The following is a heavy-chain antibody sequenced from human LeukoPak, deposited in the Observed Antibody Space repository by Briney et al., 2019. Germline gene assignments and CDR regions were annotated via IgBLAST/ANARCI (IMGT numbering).Heavy chain of an antibody. J-gene: IGHJ4*02. V-gene: IGHV1-46*01. CDR1: GYTFTSYY. Sequence: GASVKVSCNPSGYTFTSYYIHWVRRAPGQGPEWMGIINPSGGWVKSPQKFQGRLTMTRDTSTRTVYMELSSLRSEDTAMYYCARDRVYHDNSGQLDFWGQGTLVTVSS. CDR3: ARDRVYHDNSGQLDF. CDR2: INPSGGWV. D-gene: IGHD3-22*01.